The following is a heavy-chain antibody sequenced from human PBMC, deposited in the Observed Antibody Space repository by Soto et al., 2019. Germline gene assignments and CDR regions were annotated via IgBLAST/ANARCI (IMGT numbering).Heavy chain of an antibody. CDR2: ISSSSSYI. D-gene: IGHD3-9*01. Sequence: GSLRLSCAASGFTFSSYSMNWVRQAPGKGLEWVSSISSSSSYIYYADSVKGRFTISRDNAKNSLYLQMNSLRAEDTAVYYCATQIYFEHYYYGMDVWGQGTTVTVSS. CDR3: ATQIYFEHYYYGMDV. J-gene: IGHJ6*02. CDR1: GFTFSSYS. V-gene: IGHV3-21*01.